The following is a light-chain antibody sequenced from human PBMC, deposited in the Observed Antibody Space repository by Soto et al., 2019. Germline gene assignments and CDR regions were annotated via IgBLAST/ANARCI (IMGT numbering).Light chain of an antibody. J-gene: IGLJ2*01. CDR2: GNS. Sequence: QPVLTQPPSVSGAPGQRVTISCTGSSSNIEAGYDVHWYQQLPGTAPKLLIYGNSNRPSGVPDRFSGSKSGTSASLAITGLQAEDEADYYCQSYDSCLSGSGVVFGGGIKLTVL. CDR1: SSNIEAGYD. CDR3: QSYDSCLSGSGVV. V-gene: IGLV1-40*01.